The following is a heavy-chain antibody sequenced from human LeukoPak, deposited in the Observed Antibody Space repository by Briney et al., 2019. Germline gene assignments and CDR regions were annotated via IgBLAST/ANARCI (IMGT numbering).Heavy chain of an antibody. J-gene: IGHJ6*03. CDR3: ARGIRGHPTISSYYSYMDV. CDR1: GGSFSGQY. D-gene: IGHD1-14*01. Sequence: SETLSLTCAVDGGSFSGQYWSWIRQPPGKGLEWIGEIKHGGSTSYNPSLKSRVTISVDTSKNQFSLHLSSVTDADPAVYYCARGIRGHPTISSYYSYMDVWDKGNTVTVSS. V-gene: IGHV4-34*01. CDR2: IKHGGST.